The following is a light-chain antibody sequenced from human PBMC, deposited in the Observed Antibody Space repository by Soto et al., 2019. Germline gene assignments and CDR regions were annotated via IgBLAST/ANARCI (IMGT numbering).Light chain of an antibody. J-gene: IGLJ2*01. CDR1: SSDIGYSQY. CDR2: EVY. CDR3: NSYTSSTTLQ. Sequence: QSALTQPASVSGSPGQSITISCTGTSSDIGYSQYVSWYQQHPGKAPQLIIFEVYNRPSGTSDRFSGSKSGNTASLTISGLQAEDEAYYYCNSYTSSTTLQFGGGTKVTVL. V-gene: IGLV2-14*01.